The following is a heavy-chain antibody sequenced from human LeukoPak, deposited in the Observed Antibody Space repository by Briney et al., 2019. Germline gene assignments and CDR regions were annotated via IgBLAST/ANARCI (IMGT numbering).Heavy chain of an antibody. CDR1: GFTVSSNY. V-gene: IGHV3-66*02. D-gene: IGHD3-3*02. Sequence: GGSLRLSCAASGFTVSSNYMSWVRQAPGKGLEWVSVIYSGGSTYYADSVKGRFTISRDNSKNTLYLQMNSLRAEDTAVYYCARVSPLAQHGAFDIWGQGTMVTVSS. CDR3: ARVSPLAQHGAFDI. J-gene: IGHJ3*02. CDR2: IYSGGST.